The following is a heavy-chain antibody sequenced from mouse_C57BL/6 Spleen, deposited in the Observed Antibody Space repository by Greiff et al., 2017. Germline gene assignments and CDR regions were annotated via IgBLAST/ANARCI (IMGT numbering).Heavy chain of an antibody. D-gene: IGHD2-4*01. V-gene: IGHV1-4*01. CDR3: ARNHDFHYFDY. CDR1: GYTFTSYT. Sequence: VQLQQSGAELARPGASVKMSCKASGYTFTSYTMHWVKQRPGQGLEWIGYINPSSGYTKYNQKFKDKATLTSDKSSSTAYMQLSSLTSEDSAVYYCARNHDFHYFDYWGQGTTRTVSS. CDR2: INPSSGYT. J-gene: IGHJ2*01.